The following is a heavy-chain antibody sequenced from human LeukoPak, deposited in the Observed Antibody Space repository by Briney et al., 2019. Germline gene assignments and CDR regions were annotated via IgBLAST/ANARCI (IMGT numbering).Heavy chain of an antibody. J-gene: IGHJ4*02. D-gene: IGHD3-10*01. Sequence: GGSLRLSCAVSGFTVSSNYVSWVRQAPGKGLPPAPLLYSAGSTYYADSVRGRFTISRDSSKNTVCLQMNSLRAEDTAIYYCASGGLGARKYYSDPFHYWGQGTLVTVSS. CDR1: GFTVSSNY. CDR2: LYSAGST. V-gene: IGHV3-53*01. CDR3: ASGGLGARKYYSDPFHY.